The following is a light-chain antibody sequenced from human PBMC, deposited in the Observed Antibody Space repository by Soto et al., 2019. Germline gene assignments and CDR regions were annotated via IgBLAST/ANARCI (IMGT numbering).Light chain of an antibody. CDR3: QQFATSPLT. CDR2: DAS. J-gene: IGKJ4*01. Sequence: DIQMTQSPSTLSASVGDRVTITCRASQSISSWLAWYQQKPGKAPSLLIYDASNLKSGVPSRFSGSGSGTEFTLTISRLEPEDFAVYYCQQFATSPLTFGGGTKVDIK. V-gene: IGKV1-5*01. CDR1: QSISSW.